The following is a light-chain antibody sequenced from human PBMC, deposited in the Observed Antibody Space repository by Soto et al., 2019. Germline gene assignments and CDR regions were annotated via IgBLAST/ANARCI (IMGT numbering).Light chain of an antibody. Sequence: EIVLTQFPATLSLSPGEMATLSCRASQSISNFLAWYQQKPGQAPRLLIYDASNRATAVPDRFSGSGSGTDFTLTITSLEPEEVAVYYCQQRRSWPPFTFGPGTKVDVK. CDR3: QQRRSWPPFT. CDR2: DAS. V-gene: IGKV3-11*01. CDR1: QSISNF. J-gene: IGKJ3*01.